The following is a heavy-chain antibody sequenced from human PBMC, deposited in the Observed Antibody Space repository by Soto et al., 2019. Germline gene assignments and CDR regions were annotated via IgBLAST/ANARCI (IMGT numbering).Heavy chain of an antibody. V-gene: IGHV3-48*02. D-gene: IGHD1-26*01. CDR3: AREGPPDLIVGATDSLVPNFDY. Sequence: GGSLRLSCAASGFTFSSYSMNWVRQAPGKGLEWVSYISSSSSTIYYADSVKGRFTISRDNAKNSLYLQMNSLRDEDTAVYYCAREGPPDLIVGATDSLVPNFDYWGQGTLVTVSS. CDR1: GFTFSSYS. CDR2: ISSSSSTI. J-gene: IGHJ4*02.